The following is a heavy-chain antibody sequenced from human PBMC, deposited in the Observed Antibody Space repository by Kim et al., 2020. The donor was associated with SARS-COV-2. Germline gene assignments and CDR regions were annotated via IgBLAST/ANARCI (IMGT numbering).Heavy chain of an antibody. CDR2: ISYDGSNK. CDR3: ARDDSTGYSLDWYFDL. V-gene: IGHV3-33*05. J-gene: IGHJ2*01. Sequence: GGSLRLSCAASGFTFSSYGMHWVRQAPGKGLEWVAVISYDGSNKYYADSVKGRFTISRDNSKNTLYLQMNSLRAEDTAVYYCARDDSTGYSLDWYFDLWGRGTLVTVSS. D-gene: IGHD3-22*01. CDR1: GFTFSSYG.